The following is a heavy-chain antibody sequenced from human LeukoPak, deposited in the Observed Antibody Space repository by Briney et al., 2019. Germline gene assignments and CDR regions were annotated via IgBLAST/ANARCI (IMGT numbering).Heavy chain of an antibody. CDR2: IYPGDSDT. D-gene: IGHD5-18*01. J-gene: IGHJ6*02. CDR1: GYSFTTYW. V-gene: IGHV5-51*01. Sequence: GESLKISCQGSGYSFTTYWIGWVRQMPGKGLEWMGIIYPGDSDTRYSPSFQGQVTISADKSISTAYLQWSSLKASDTAMYCCARHLDTAMVTRYYGMDVWGQGTTVTVSS. CDR3: ARHLDTAMVTRYYGMDV.